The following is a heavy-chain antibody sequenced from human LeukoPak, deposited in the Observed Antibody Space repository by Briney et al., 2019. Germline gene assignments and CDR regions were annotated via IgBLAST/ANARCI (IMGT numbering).Heavy chain of an antibody. V-gene: IGHV1-69*13. J-gene: IGHJ4*02. Sequence: ASVKVSCKASGYTFTSYGISWVRQAPGQGPDWMGGIIPILRTANYAQKFQGRVTITADESTSTAYMELSSLRSEDTALYYCATSPTGDSPGYWGQGTLVTVSS. CDR3: ATSPTGDSPGY. CDR1: GYTFTSYG. D-gene: IGHD2-21*02. CDR2: IIPILRTA.